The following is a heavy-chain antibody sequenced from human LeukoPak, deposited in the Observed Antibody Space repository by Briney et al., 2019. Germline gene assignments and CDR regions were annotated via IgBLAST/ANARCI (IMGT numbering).Heavy chain of an antibody. D-gene: IGHD5-24*01. CDR2: INPNSGGT. Sequence: ASVKVTCKASGYTFTDYYLHWVRQAPGQGLEWMGWINPNSGGTNYAQTFQGRVTMTRDTSITTAYLELSRLRSDDTAVYYCARIGFNHYFDYWGQGTLVTVSS. V-gene: IGHV1-2*02. CDR1: GYTFTDYY. J-gene: IGHJ4*02. CDR3: ARIGFNHYFDY.